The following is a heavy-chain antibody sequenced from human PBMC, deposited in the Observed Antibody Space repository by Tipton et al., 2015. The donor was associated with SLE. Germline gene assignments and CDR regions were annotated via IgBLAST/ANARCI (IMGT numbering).Heavy chain of an antibody. J-gene: IGHJ4*02. Sequence: SLRLSCAASGFTFDDYAMHWVRQAPGKGLEWVSGISWNSGSIGYADSVKGRFTISRDNAKNSLYLQMNSLRAEDTAVYYCARGRGGVVSPTSPHFDYWGQGTLVTVSS. CDR3: ARGRGGVVSPTSPHFDY. CDR2: ISWNSGSI. D-gene: IGHD2-8*02. CDR1: GFTFDDYA. V-gene: IGHV3-9*01.